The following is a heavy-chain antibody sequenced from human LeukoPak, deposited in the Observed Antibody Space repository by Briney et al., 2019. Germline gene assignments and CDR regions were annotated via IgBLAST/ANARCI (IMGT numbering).Heavy chain of an antibody. V-gene: IGHV4-38-2*02. Sequence: MSSQTLSLTCTVSGYSISSGYYWGWIRQPPGKGLEWIGSIYHSGSTYYNPSLKSRVTISLSRPNNQFSLRLTSVTAADTAVYYCARAGAWQIDPWGQGTLVTVSS. CDR3: ARAGAWQIDP. D-gene: IGHD3-10*01. CDR1: GYSISSGYY. CDR2: IYHSGST. J-gene: IGHJ5*02.